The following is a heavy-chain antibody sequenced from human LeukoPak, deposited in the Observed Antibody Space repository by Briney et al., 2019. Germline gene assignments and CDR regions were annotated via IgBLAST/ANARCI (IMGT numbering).Heavy chain of an antibody. Sequence: GGSLRLSCAASGFTFSSYTMNWVRQAPGKGLDWVSSITGDSAHIFYADSVQGRFIISRDDATNSLYLQMSGLTAEDTAVYHCARVRGYSRDFWGQGTLVTVSS. CDR1: GFTFSSYT. V-gene: IGHV3-21*01. D-gene: IGHD5-12*01. CDR3: ARVRGYSRDF. J-gene: IGHJ4*02. CDR2: ITGDSAHI.